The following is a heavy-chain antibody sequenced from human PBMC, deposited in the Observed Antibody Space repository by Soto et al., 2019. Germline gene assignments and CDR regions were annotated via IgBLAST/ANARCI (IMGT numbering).Heavy chain of an antibody. CDR3: TTSILTGYFRWSMFVY. D-gene: IGHD3-9*01. V-gene: IGHV3-15*07. J-gene: IGHJ4*02. CDR2: IKSKTDGGTT. CDR1: GFTFSNAW. Sequence: GGSLRLSCAASGFTFSNAWMNWVRQAPGKGLEWVARIKSKTDGGTTDYAAPVKGRFTISRDDSKNTLFLQMNSLKTEDTAVYYCTTSILTGYFRWSMFVYWGQGNLVTVSS.